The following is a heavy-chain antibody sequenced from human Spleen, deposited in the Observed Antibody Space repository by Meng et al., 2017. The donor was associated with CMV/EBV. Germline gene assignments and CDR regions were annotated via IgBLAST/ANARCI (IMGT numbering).Heavy chain of an antibody. J-gene: IGHJ4*02. CDR1: GFMFSNYA. Sequence: GGSLRLSCAASGFMFSNYAMTWVRQASGKGLEWVSAISGSGDNTYYADSVKGRFTISRDNSKNTLYLQMNSLRAEDTAVYYCARDSQHYYYYDSSGYPLLDYWGQGTLVTVSS. D-gene: IGHD3-22*01. CDR2: ISGSGDNT. V-gene: IGHV3-23*01. CDR3: ARDSQHYYYYDSSGYPLLDY.